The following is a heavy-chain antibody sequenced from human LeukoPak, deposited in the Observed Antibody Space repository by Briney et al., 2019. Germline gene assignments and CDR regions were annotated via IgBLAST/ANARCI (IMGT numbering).Heavy chain of an antibody. CDR3: ARDQGDCSSTSCYEGPPYYYYGMDV. Sequence: SVTVSCKASGGTFSSYAISWVRQAPGQGLAWMGGIIPIFGTANYAQKFQGRVTITADESTSTAYMELGSLRSEDTAVYYCARDQGDCSSTSCYEGPPYYYYGMDVWGKGTTVTVSS. V-gene: IGHV1-69*01. CDR2: IIPIFGTA. CDR1: GGTFSSYA. J-gene: IGHJ6*04. D-gene: IGHD2-2*01.